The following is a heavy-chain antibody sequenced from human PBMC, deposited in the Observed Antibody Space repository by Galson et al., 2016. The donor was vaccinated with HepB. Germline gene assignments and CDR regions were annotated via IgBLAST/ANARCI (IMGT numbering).Heavy chain of an antibody. V-gene: IGHV3-23*01. CDR3: AKDRASRLSSRGWLTNDALDI. Sequence: SLRLSCAVSGFTFDSYDMSWVRQAPGKGPEWVSAISAGGGRTNYVDSVKGRFTISRDNSKRTLYLQMNSLRVDDTALYYCAKDRASRLSSRGWLTNDALDIWGQGTMVTVSS. J-gene: IGHJ3*02. CDR2: ISAGGGRT. CDR1: GFTFDSYD. D-gene: IGHD6-19*01.